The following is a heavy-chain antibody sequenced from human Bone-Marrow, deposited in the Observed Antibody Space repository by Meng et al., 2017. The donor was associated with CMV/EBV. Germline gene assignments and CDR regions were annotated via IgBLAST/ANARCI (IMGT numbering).Heavy chain of an antibody. CDR2: ISWNSGTR. CDR3: VKGIGGYCSKENPNYLDS. V-gene: IGHV3-9*01. D-gene: IGHD2-2*01. J-gene: IGHJ4*02. CDR1: GFTFSDYY. Sequence: LSLTCAASGFTFSDYYMTWIRQAPGKGLERVSDISWNSGTRGYAESVRGRFSISRDNLKNSLYLQMNSLGPDDTALYYCVKGIGGYCSKENPNYLDSWGQGTLVTVSS.